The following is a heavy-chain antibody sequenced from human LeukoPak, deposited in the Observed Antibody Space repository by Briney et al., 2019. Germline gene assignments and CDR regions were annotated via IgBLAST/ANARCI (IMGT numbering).Heavy chain of an antibody. V-gene: IGHV1-8*01. CDR3: ARAVRMVRGVKSFDP. Sequence: ASVKVSCKASGYTFTSYDINWVRQATGQGLEWMGWMNPNSGNTGYAQTFQGRVTMTRNTSISTAYMELSSLRSEDTAVYYCARAVRMVRGVKSFDPWGQGTLVTVSS. CDR2: MNPNSGNT. J-gene: IGHJ5*02. D-gene: IGHD3-10*01. CDR1: GYTFTSYD.